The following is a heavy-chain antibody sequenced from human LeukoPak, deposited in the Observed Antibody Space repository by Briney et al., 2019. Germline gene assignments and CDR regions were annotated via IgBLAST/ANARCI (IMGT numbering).Heavy chain of an antibody. CDR2: INPSGGST. D-gene: IGHD6-13*01. CDR3: ARDRGFYSGSWYEMGYYYYMDV. J-gene: IGHJ6*03. Sequence: ASVKVSCKASGYTFTSYYMHWVRQAPGQGLEWMGIINPSGGSTSYAQKFQGRVTMTRDMSTSTVYMELSSLRSEDTAVYYCARDRGFYSGSWYEMGYYYYMDVWGKGTTVTVSS. CDR1: GYTFTSYY. V-gene: IGHV1-46*01.